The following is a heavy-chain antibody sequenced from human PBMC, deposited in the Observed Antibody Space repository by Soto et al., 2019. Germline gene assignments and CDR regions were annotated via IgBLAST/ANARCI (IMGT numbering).Heavy chain of an antibody. CDR3: ERIVVGATVDL. CDR2: ISYTGDS. J-gene: IGHJ5*02. V-gene: IGHV4-61*01. D-gene: IGHD1-26*01. CDR1: GDSVSSDRYF. Sequence: SETLSLTCSVSGDSVSSDRYFWTFMRQPPGKGLECIAYISYTGDSNYNPSLKSRVTVSVDTSRNQFSLTLTSVTAADTAVYFCERIVVGATVDLWGPGSLPTDSS.